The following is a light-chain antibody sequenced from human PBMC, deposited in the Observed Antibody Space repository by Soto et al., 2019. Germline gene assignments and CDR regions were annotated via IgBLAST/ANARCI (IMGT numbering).Light chain of an antibody. V-gene: IGKV3-20*01. CDR1: QSVSSSF. CDR2: GAS. CDR3: QQYGSSPLT. J-gene: IGKJ4*01. Sequence: EIVLTQSPGTLSLSPGERATLSCRASQSVSSSFLAWYQQKPGQAPRLLIYGASNRATGIPDRFNGSGSGLDFTLTLSRLEPEDFAVYYCQQYGSSPLTFGGATKVDIK.